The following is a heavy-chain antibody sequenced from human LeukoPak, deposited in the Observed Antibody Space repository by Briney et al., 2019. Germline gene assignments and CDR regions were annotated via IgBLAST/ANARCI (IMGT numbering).Heavy chain of an antibody. CDR2: INQDGSGT. V-gene: IGHV3-7*01. D-gene: IGHD6-19*01. CDR3: VREQWYRLDY. J-gene: IGHJ4*02. Sequence: PGGSLRLSRVASGFRFGSFYMSWVRQAPGKGLEWVAQINQDGSGTFYVDSVRGRFTISRDNAETSAFLQMDSLTAEDTAVYYCVREQWYRLDYWGQGTLVTVSS. CDR1: GFRFGSFY.